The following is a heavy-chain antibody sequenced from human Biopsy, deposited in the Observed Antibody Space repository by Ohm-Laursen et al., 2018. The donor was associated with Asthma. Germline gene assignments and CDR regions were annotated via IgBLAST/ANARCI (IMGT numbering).Heavy chain of an antibody. J-gene: IGHJ3*02. CDR2: MSFDGRQT. V-gene: IGHV3-30*18. CDR3: AKERYYDFWSGYPI. CDR1: GFSFNSYG. D-gene: IGHD3-3*01. Sequence: LSLTCAASGFSFNSYGMHWVRQAPGKGLEWVAVMSFDGRQTYYADSVKGRFTISRDNSKNTLYLQMNSLRAEDTAVHYCAKERYYDFWSGYPIWGQGTMVTVSS.